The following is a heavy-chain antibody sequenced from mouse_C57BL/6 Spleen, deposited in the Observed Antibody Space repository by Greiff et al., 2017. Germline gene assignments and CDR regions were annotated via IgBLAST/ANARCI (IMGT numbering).Heavy chain of an antibody. V-gene: IGHV1-69*01. CDR2: IDPSDSYT. Sequence: QVQLQQPGAELVMPGASVKLSCKASGYTFTSYWMHWVKKRPGQGLEWIGEIDPSDSYTNYNQKFKGKSTLTVDKSSSTAYMQLSSLTSEDSAVYYCARGYFDVWGTGTTVTVSS. J-gene: IGHJ1*03. CDR1: GYTFTSYW. CDR3: ARGYFDV.